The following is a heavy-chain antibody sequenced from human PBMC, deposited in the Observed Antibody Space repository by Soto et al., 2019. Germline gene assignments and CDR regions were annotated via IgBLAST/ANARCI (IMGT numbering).Heavy chain of an antibody. Sequence: SETLSLTCTVSGGPISSSSYYWGWIRQPPGKGLEWIGSTYYSGYTYYNPSLKSRVTISVDTSKDQFSLKLSSVTAVDTAEYCRARSGIAVHWYFDLWGRGTLVTVSS. D-gene: IGHD6-19*01. CDR2: TYYSGYT. CDR3: ARSGIAVHWYFDL. CDR1: GGPISSSSYY. V-gene: IGHV4-39*01. J-gene: IGHJ2*01.